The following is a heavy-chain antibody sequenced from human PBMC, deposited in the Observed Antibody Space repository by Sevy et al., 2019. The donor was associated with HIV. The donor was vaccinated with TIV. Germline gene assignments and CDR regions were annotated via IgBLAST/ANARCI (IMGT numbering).Heavy chain of an antibody. CDR1: GGSFSGYY. CDR2: INHSGRT. CDR3: ARGPRRPTYSSSWYNYYYGMDV. V-gene: IGHV4-34*01. Sequence: SETLSLTCAVYGGSFSGYYWSWIRQPPGKGLEWIGEINHSGRTNYNPSLKSRVTISVDTSKNQFSLKLSSVTAADTAVYYCARGPRRPTYSSSWYNYYYGMDVWGQGTTVTVSS. J-gene: IGHJ6*02. D-gene: IGHD6-13*01.